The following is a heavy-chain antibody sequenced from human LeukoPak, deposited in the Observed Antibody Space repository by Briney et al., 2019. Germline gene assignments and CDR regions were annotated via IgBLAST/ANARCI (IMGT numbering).Heavy chain of an antibody. CDR1: GFTFSSYW. CDR2: INTDGSTS. J-gene: IGHJ4*02. Sequence: PGGSLRLSCVASGFTFSSYWMHWVRQPPGKGPVWVSRINTDGSTSSYADSVKGRFTISRDNARNSLYLQMNSLRAEDTAVYYCARDSATGTTINYFDYWGQGTLVTVSS. CDR3: ARDSATGTTINYFDY. V-gene: IGHV3-74*01. D-gene: IGHD1-1*01.